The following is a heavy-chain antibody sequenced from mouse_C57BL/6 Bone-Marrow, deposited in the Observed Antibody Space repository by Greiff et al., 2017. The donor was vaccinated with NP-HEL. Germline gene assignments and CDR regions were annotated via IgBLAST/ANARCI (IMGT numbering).Heavy chain of an antibody. CDR2: IWGDGST. V-gene: IGHV2-3*01. D-gene: IGHD2-2*01. J-gene: IGHJ3*01. CDR3: AKLYGYAWFAY. Sequence: VQLQQSGPGLVAPSQSLSITCTVSGFSLTSYGVSWVRQPPGKGLEWLGVIWGDGSTNYHSALISRLRISKDNSKTQFCLKLHSLQTDDTATYYCAKLYGYAWFAYWGQGTLVTVSA. CDR1: GFSLTSYG.